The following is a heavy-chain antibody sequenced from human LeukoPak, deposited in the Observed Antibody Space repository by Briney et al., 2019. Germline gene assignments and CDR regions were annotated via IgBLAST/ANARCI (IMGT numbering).Heavy chain of an antibody. CDR2: INHSGST. Sequence: SGPALVKPTQTLTLTCTFSGFSLSTSGMCVSWIRQPPGKGLEWIGEINHSGSTNYNPSLKSRVTISVDTSKNQFSLKLCSVTAADTAVYYCARGRNAFHYYYYYMDVWGKGTTVTVSS. CDR1: GFSLSTSGM. V-gene: IGHV4-39*07. J-gene: IGHJ6*03. D-gene: IGHD1-1*01. CDR3: ARGRNAFHYYYYYMDV.